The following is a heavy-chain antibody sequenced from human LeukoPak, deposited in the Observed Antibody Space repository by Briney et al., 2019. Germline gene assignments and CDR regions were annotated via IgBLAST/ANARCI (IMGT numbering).Heavy chain of an antibody. V-gene: IGHV1-18*01. Sequence: ASVKVSCKASGYIFTNYGIIWVQQAPGQGLEWMGWISPYNGNTNYAQNFQGRVTMTTDTSTTTAYMELRSLRFDDTALYFCARSHSGSLRAPFDSWGHGTLVTVSS. CDR3: ARSHSGSLRAPFDS. J-gene: IGHJ4*01. CDR2: ISPYNGNT. D-gene: IGHD3-22*01. CDR1: GYIFTNYG.